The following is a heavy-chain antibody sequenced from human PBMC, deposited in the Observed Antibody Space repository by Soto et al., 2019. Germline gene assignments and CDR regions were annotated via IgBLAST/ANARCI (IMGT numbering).Heavy chain of an antibody. CDR3: ARELGGQIVDY. Sequence: QVQLVQSGAEVKKHGASVKVSCKASGYTFISYGISWVRQAHGQGLEWMGWISGYNGNTKYAQKLQGRVTMTTDTPTSTAYMELRTLRSDDTAVYYCARELGGQIVDYWGQRTLVTVSS. CDR1: GYTFISYG. CDR2: ISGYNGNT. V-gene: IGHV1-18*01. D-gene: IGHD1-26*01. J-gene: IGHJ4*02.